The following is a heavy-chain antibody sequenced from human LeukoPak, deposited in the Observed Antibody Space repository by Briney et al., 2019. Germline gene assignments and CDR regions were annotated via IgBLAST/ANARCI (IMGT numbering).Heavy chain of an antibody. V-gene: IGHV3-30*02. J-gene: IGHJ4*02. CDR3: AKTAGRRAGIDY. Sequence: GGSLRLSCAASGFTFSSYGMHWVRQAPGKGLEWVALIWYDGSNNYYVDSVKGRFTISRDNSKNTLYLQMNSLRAEDTAVYYCAKTAGRRAGIDYWGQGTLVTVSS. CDR1: GFTFSSYG. D-gene: IGHD5-24*01. CDR2: IWYDGSNN.